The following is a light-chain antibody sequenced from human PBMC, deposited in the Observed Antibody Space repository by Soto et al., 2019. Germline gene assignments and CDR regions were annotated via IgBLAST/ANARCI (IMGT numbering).Light chain of an antibody. J-gene: IGKJ4*01. CDR2: DAS. V-gene: IGKV1-5*01. CDR3: QQYYTYPLT. Sequence: DIQMTQSPSTLSASVGDRVTITCRASQTISNWLAWYQQKPGKAPKVLIFDASTLDGGVPSRFSGRRSGTDFTLTISSLQPSDFATYYCQQYYTYPLTFGGGTKVDIK. CDR1: QTISNW.